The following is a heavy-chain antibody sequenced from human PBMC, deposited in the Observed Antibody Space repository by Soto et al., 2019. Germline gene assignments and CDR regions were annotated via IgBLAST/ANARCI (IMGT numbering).Heavy chain of an antibody. CDR2: ISYDGSNK. D-gene: IGHD2-15*01. Sequence: QVQLVESGGGVVQPGRSLRLSCAASGFTFSSYAMHWVRQAPGQGLEWVAVISYDGSNKYYADSVKGRFTISRDNSKNTLYLQMNSLRAEDTAVYYCARTTGYCSGGSCFFYYYYYGMDVWGQGTTVTVSS. V-gene: IGHV3-30-3*01. CDR3: ARTTGYCSGGSCFFYYYYYGMDV. J-gene: IGHJ6*02. CDR1: GFTFSSYA.